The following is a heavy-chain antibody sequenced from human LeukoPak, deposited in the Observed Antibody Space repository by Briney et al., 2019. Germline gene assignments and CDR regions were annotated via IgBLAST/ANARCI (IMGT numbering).Heavy chain of an antibody. D-gene: IGHD3-22*01. Sequence: GESLKISCKGSGYSFTSYWTGWVRQAPGQGLEWMGWISAYNGNTNYAQKLQGRVTMTTDTSTSTAYMELRSLRSDDTAVYYCASTMTGNWFDPWGQGTLVTVSS. CDR2: ISAYNGNT. CDR3: ASTMTGNWFDP. CDR1: GYSFTSYW. V-gene: IGHV1-18*04. J-gene: IGHJ5*02.